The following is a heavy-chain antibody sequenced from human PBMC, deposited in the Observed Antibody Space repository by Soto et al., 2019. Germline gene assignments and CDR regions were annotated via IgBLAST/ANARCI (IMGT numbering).Heavy chain of an antibody. CDR3: ARDPSGDCDRGAFFDY. Sequence: QVQLVQSGAEVKKPGSSVKVSCKASGGTFSSYAISWVRQAPGQGLEWMGGIIPIFGTANYAQKFQGRVTITADESTSTAYMELSSLRSEDTSVYYWARDPSGDCDRGAFFDYWGQGTLVTVSS. J-gene: IGHJ4*02. V-gene: IGHV1-69*12. D-gene: IGHD1-26*01. CDR1: GGTFSSYA. CDR2: IIPIFGTA.